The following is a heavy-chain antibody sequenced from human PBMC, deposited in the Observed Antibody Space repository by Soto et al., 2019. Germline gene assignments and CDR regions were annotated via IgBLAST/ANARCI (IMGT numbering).Heavy chain of an antibody. CDR2: ISVYNGNT. CDR1: GYSFTTYG. V-gene: IGHV1-18*01. CDR3: ARGHGYYNYMDV. Sequence: QVLLVQSGAEVKKPGASVKDSCKASGYSFTTYGIIWVRQAPGQGLEWMGRISVYNGNTNYAQKFQGRVSVTADIPMNTAYMELRSLRSDDTAIYYCARGHGYYNYMDVWGRGTTVTVSS. J-gene: IGHJ6*03.